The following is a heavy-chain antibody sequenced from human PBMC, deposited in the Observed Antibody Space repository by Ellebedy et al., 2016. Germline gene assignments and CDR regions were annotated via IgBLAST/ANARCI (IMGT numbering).Heavy chain of an antibody. CDR1: GGSISSGDYY. Sequence: SETLSLTCTVSGGSISSGDYYWSWIRQPPGKGLEWIGYIYYSGSTYYNPSLKSRVTLSVDTSKNQFSLKLSSVTAADTAVYYCAKDREVAAAGTGAYYYYGMDVWGQGTTVTVSS. CDR2: IYYSGST. J-gene: IGHJ6*02. CDR3: AKDREVAAAGTGAYYYYGMDV. V-gene: IGHV4-30-4*01. D-gene: IGHD6-13*01.